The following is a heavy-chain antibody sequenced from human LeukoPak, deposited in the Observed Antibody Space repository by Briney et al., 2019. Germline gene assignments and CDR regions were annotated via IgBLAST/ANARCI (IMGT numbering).Heavy chain of an antibody. CDR1: GGSFSGYY. CDR3: ATLILGLYHFDY. Sequence: SETLSLTCAVYGGSFSGYYWSWIRQPPGKGLEWIGEINHSGSTNYNPSLKSRVTISVDTSKNQFSLKLSSVTAADTAVYYCATLILGLYHFDYWGQGTLVTVSS. J-gene: IGHJ4*02. D-gene: IGHD2-2*01. CDR2: INHSGST. V-gene: IGHV4-34*01.